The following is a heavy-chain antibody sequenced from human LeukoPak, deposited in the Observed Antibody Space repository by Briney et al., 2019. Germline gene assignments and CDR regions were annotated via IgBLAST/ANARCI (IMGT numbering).Heavy chain of an antibody. CDR3: ARRRYYYDSSGYYYDWYFDL. Sequence: GESLKISCKGSGYSFTSYWIGWVRQMPGKGLEWMGIIYPGDSDTRYSPSFQGQVTISADKSISTAYLQWSSLKASDTAMYYCARRRYYYDSSGYYYDWYFDLWGRGTLVTVSS. CDR1: GYSFTSYW. D-gene: IGHD3-22*01. V-gene: IGHV5-51*01. CDR2: IYPGDSDT. J-gene: IGHJ2*01.